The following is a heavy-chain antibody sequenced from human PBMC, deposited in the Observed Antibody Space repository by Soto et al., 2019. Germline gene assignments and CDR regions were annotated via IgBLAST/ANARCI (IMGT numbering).Heavy chain of an antibody. Sequence: ASVKVSCKVSGYTLTELSMHWVRQAPGKGLEWMGGFDPEDGETIYAQKFQGRVTMTEDTSTDTAYMELSSLRSEDTAVYYCATGGVAGTFPSYYYYYMDVWGKGTTVTVSS. CDR1: GYTLTELS. J-gene: IGHJ6*03. CDR3: ATGGVAGTFPSYYYYYMDV. CDR2: FDPEDGET. D-gene: IGHD6-19*01. V-gene: IGHV1-24*01.